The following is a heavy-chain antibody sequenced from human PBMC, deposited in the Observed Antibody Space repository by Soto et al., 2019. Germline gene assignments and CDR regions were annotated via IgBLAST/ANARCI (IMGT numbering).Heavy chain of an antibody. J-gene: IGHJ4*02. CDR3: AREMATIPGGLDY. D-gene: IGHD5-12*01. CDR2: ISYDGSNK. Sequence: GGSLRLSCAASGFTFSSYAMHWVRQAPGKGLEWVAVISYDGSNKYYADSVKGRFTISRDNSKNTLYLQMNSLRAEDTAVYYCAREMATIPGGLDYWGQGTLVTVSS. V-gene: IGHV3-30-3*01. CDR1: GFTFSSYA.